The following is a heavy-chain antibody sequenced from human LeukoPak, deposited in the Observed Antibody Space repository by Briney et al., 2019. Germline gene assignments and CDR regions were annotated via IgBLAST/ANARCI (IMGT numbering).Heavy chain of an antibody. CDR2: VWNDGSNK. CDR3: AKDLRNMAAGDC. J-gene: IGHJ4*02. CDR1: GFTFSRYG. Sequence: PGRSLRLSCAASGFTFSRYGMHWVRQAPGKGLEWVAVVWNDGSNKYYGDSVKGRFTISRDSSKNMLYLQMNSLRAEDTALYYCAKDLRNMAAGDCWGQGTLVTVSS. V-gene: IGHV3-33*06. D-gene: IGHD6-13*01.